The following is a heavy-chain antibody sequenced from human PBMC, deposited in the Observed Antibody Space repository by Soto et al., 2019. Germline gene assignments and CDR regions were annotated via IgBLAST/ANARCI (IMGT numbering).Heavy chain of an antibody. D-gene: IGHD4-17*01. CDR3: ATVYGDSYYYYYGMDV. CDR2: INPGDSDT. CDR1: GFSFSKYK. J-gene: IGHJ6*02. V-gene: IGHV5-51*01. Sequence: PGESLKISCEGSGFSFSKYKIGWVRQMPGKGLEWMGIINPGDSDTRYSPSFQGQVTISADKSISTAYLQWSTLKASDTATYYCATVYGDSYYYYYGMDVRGQRTTVTVSS.